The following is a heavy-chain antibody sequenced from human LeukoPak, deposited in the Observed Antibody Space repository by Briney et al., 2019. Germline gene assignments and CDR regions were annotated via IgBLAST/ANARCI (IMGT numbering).Heavy chain of an antibody. V-gene: IGHV4-4*02. J-gene: IGHJ4*02. Sequence: SGTLSLTCAVSGGSISTTNWWRWVRQPPGKGLEWIGLIYHGGNTNYNPSLKSRVTISIDKSKNQFPVKLRSVPAGDTAFYHCERSIVGSRVIDYWGKGNLVTVS. CDR1: GGSISTTNW. D-gene: IGHD1-26*01. CDR2: IYHGGNT. CDR3: ERSIVGSRVIDY.